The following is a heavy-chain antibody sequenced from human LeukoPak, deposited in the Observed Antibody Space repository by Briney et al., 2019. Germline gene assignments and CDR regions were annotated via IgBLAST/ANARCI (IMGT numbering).Heavy chain of an antibody. V-gene: IGHV1-2*02. D-gene: IGHD2-15*01. CDR3: ARVRVNSCDY. CDR1: GYAVSDYY. CDR2: IRGDTGDT. Sequence: ASVTISCKTSGYAVSDYYMHWVRQAPGQGLEWMGWIRGDTGDTDSPQKFRGRVTLTRDTSTDTAYLELSRLRYDDTAIYFCARVRVNSCDYWGQGTLVSVSS. J-gene: IGHJ4*02.